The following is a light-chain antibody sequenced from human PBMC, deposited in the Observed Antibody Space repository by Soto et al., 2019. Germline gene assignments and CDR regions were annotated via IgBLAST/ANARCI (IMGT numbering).Light chain of an antibody. V-gene: IGLV2-14*01. J-gene: IGLJ1*01. CDR2: DVS. CDR1: SSDVGGYNY. CDR3: SSYTTGNTNQIV. Sequence: QSALIQPASVSGSPGQSITISCTGTSSDVGGYNYVSWYQQHPGKAPKFMIYDVSNRPSGVSNRFSGSKSGNTASLTISGLQAEDEADYYYSSYTTGNTNQIVFGTGTKVTV.